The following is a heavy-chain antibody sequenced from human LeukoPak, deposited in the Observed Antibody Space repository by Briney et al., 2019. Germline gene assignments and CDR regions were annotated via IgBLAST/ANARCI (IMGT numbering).Heavy chain of an antibody. CDR1: GGSISSYY. Sequence: SETLSLTCTVSGGSISSYYWSWIRQPAGKGLEWIGRIYTSGSTNYNPSLKSRVTMSVDTSKNQFSLKLSSVTAADTAVYYCARVLWDCSSTSCYRGGNYYYYYYGMDVWGQGTTVTVSS. CDR2: IYTSGST. CDR3: ARVLWDCSSTSCYRGGNYYYYYYGMDV. D-gene: IGHD2-2*02. V-gene: IGHV4-4*07. J-gene: IGHJ6*02.